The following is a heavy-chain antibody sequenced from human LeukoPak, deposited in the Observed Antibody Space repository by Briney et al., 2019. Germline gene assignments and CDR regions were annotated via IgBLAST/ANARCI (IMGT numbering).Heavy chain of an antibody. CDR1: GFTFSSYA. CDR3: ARLVGFRAPCDY. J-gene: IGHJ4*02. Sequence: GGSLRLSCAASGFTFSSYAMSWIRQAPGKGLEWVSCISSSGSTIYYADSVKGRFTISRDNAKNSLYLQMNSLRAEDTAVYYCARLVGFRAPCDYWGQGTLVTVSS. CDR2: ISSSGSTI. D-gene: IGHD3-10*01. V-gene: IGHV3-11*01.